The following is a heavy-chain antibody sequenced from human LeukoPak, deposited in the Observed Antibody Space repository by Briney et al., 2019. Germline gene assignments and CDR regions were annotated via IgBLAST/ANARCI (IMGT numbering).Heavy chain of an antibody. Sequence: PSETLSLTCTVSGGSISSYHWSWIRQPPGKGLEWIGNMYYSGSTNYNPSLRSRVTISVDTSKNQFSLKLSSVTAADTAVYYCARLRNSYDRSGYKQLWFDPWGQGTLVTVSS. CDR3: ARLRNSYDRSGYKQLWFDP. CDR1: GGSISSYH. CDR2: MYYSGST. V-gene: IGHV4-59*01. J-gene: IGHJ5*02. D-gene: IGHD3-22*01.